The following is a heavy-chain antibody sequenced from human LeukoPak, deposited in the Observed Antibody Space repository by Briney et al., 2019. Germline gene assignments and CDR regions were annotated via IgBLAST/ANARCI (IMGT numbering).Heavy chain of an antibody. CDR1: AFTFSSYG. V-gene: IGHV3-30*18. Sequence: GRSLTLSCAVSAFTFSSYGMHWVRQAPGNGLEWVAAISFDGSNKYYADSVKGRFSISTDTSKNTLYRQMDSQRAEDPAVYYCEKIVAVTESCWNGMDVWGQGTMVTVSS. J-gene: IGHJ6*02. CDR2: ISFDGSNK. D-gene: IGHD4-17*01. CDR3: EKIVAVTESCWNGMDV.